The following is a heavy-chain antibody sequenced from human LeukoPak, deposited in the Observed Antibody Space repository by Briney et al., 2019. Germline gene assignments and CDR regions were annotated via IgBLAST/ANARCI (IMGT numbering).Heavy chain of an antibody. V-gene: IGHV3-74*01. D-gene: IGHD3-3*01. CDR2: INTDGRST. Sequence: GGSLRLSCAASGFTFRSNWMHWVRQVPGKGLVWVSRINTDGRSTGYADSVKGRFTISRDNAENTLYLQMNSLRAEDTAVYYCARGKGGSGYYIDYWGQGTLVTVPS. J-gene: IGHJ4*02. CDR1: GFTFRSNW. CDR3: ARGKGGSGYYIDY.